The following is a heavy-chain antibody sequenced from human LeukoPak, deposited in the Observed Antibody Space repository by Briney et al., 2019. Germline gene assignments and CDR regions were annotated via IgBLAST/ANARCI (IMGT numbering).Heavy chain of an antibody. Sequence: PGGSLRLSCAASGFSTSLYSMGWVRQAPGKGLEWVSYIGSTTTYADSVKGRFTISRDNAKNTLYLQMNSLRAEDTAVYYCAKDRSITMIVVVITPFDYWGQGTLVTVSS. CDR1: GFSTSLYS. D-gene: IGHD3-22*01. CDR2: IGSTTT. CDR3: AKDRSITMIVVVITPFDY. J-gene: IGHJ4*02. V-gene: IGHV3-48*01.